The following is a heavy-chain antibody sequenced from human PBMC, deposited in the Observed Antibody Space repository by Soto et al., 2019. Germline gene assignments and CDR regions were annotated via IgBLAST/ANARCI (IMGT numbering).Heavy chain of an antibody. V-gene: IGHV3-21*01. J-gene: IGHJ4*02. Sequence: VQLVESGGGLVKPGGSLRLSCAASGFTFSNYRMNWVRQAPGKGLEWVSSISSGSTYIYYADSLKGRFTISRDNAKNSLYLQMNSLRVEDTAVYYCVRDLRYCTGASCYPNFDYWGQGTRVTVSS. D-gene: IGHD2-15*01. CDR2: ISSGSTYI. CDR3: VRDLRYCTGASCYPNFDY. CDR1: GFTFSNYR.